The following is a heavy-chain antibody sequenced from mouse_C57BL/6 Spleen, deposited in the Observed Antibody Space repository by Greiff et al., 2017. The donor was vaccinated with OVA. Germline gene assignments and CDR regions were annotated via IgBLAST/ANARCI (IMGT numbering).Heavy chain of an antibody. J-gene: IGHJ4*01. CDR2: IYPSDSET. Sequence: QVQLQQPGAELVRPGSSVKLSCKASGYTFTSYWMDWVKQRPGQGLEWIGNIYPSDSETHYNQKFKDKATLTVDKSSSTAYMQLSSLTSEDSAVYYCARSDPEAMDYWGQGTSVTVSS. CDR1: GYTFTSYW. CDR3: ARSDPEAMDY. V-gene: IGHV1-61*01.